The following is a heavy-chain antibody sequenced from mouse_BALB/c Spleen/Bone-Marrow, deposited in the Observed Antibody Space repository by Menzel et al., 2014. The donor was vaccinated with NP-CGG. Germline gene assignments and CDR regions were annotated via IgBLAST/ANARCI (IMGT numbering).Heavy chain of an antibody. Sequence: VQLQQSGAELVRPGTSVKVSCKASGYAFTNYLIEWVKQRPGQGLEWIGVLNPGSGGTNYNEKFKGKATLTADKSSSSAYMQLSSLTSDDSAVYFCARRIYYAMGYCGQGPTLTVSS. V-gene: IGHV1-54*01. CDR3: ARRIYYAMGY. CDR1: GYAFTNYL. CDR2: LNPGSGGT. D-gene: IGHD2-1*01. J-gene: IGHJ2*01.